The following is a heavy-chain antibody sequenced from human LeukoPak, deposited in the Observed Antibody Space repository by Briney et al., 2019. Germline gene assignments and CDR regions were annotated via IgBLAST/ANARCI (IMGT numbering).Heavy chain of an antibody. D-gene: IGHD3-22*01. CDR1: GGSISSYY. Sequence: SETLSLTCTVSGGSISSYYWSWIRQPPGKGLEWIGYIYYSGSTNYNPSLKSRVTISVDTSKNQFSLKLSSVTAADTAVYYCARDSPSYYDSSGYYPNHGSDFDLWGRGTLVTVSS. J-gene: IGHJ2*01. CDR3: ARDSPSYYDSSGYYPNHGSDFDL. V-gene: IGHV4-59*12. CDR2: IYYSGST.